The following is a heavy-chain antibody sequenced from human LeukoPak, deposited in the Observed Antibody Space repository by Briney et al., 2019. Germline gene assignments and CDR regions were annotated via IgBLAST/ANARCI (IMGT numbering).Heavy chain of an antibody. Sequence: SETLSLTCTVSGGSISSYYWSWIRQPPGKGLEWIGYIYYSGSANYNPSLKSRVTISVDTSKNQFSLKLSSVTAADTAVYYCARARAMVRGVTQYYFDYWGQGTLVTVSS. CDR1: GGSISSYY. J-gene: IGHJ4*02. D-gene: IGHD3-10*01. CDR3: ARARAMVRGVTQYYFDY. CDR2: IYYSGSA. V-gene: IGHV4-59*01.